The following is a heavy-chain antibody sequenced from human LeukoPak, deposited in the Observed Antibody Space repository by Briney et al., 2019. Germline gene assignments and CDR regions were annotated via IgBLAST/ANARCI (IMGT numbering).Heavy chain of an antibody. CDR1: GFTFSSYG. V-gene: IGHV3-33*08. CDR3: ARDTGYCSGGSCYPDAFDI. D-gene: IGHD2-15*01. Sequence: GGSLRLSCADSGFTFSSYGMHWVRQAPGKGLEWVAVIWYDGSNKYYADSVKGRFTISRDNSKNTLYLQMNSLRAEDTAVYYCARDTGYCSGGSCYPDAFDIWGQGTMVTVSS. J-gene: IGHJ3*02. CDR2: IWYDGSNK.